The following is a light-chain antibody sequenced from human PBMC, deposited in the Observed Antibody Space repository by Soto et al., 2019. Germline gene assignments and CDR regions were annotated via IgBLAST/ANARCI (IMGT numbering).Light chain of an antibody. V-gene: IGKV3-20*01. CDR3: QQYGSSPF. CDR2: GAS. J-gene: IGKJ3*01. Sequence: EIVLTQSPGTLSLSPGERATLSCRASQSVSSSYLAWYQQKPGQAPSLLIYGASSRATVIPARFSGSGSGTDFPLTISRLEPEDFAVYYCQQYGSSPFFGPGTKVDIK. CDR1: QSVSSSY.